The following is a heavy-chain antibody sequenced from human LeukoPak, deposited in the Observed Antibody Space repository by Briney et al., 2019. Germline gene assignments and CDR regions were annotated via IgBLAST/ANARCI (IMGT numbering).Heavy chain of an antibody. V-gene: IGHV4-38-2*02. CDR1: GGSFNGYY. J-gene: IGHJ4*02. CDR3: ARGVAAGPAPGDY. D-gene: IGHD6-6*01. Sequence: SETLSLTCNVSGGSFNGYYWTWIRQPPGKGLEWIGSIYHSGSTYYNPSLKSRVTISLDTSKNQFSLKLSSVTAADTAVYYCARGVAAGPAPGDYWGQGTLVTVSS. CDR2: IYHSGST.